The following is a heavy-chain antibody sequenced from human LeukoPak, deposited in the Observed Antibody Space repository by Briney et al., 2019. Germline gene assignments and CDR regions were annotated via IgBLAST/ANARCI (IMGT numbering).Heavy chain of an antibody. Sequence: GESLKISCKGSGYSFTSYWIGWVRQMPGKGLEWMGIIYPGDSDTRYSPSFQGQVTISADKSISTAYLQWGSLKASDTAMYYCARHRSTTVTTLFYYYGMDVWGQGTTVTVSS. CDR2: IYPGDSDT. D-gene: IGHD4-17*01. J-gene: IGHJ6*02. CDR3: ARHRSTTVTTLFYYYGMDV. CDR1: GYSFTSYW. V-gene: IGHV5-51*01.